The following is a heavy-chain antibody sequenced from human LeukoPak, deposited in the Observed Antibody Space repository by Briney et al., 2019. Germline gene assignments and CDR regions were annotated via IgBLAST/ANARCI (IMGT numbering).Heavy chain of an antibody. CDR1: GFTFSSRA. Sequence: GALSLSCAAPGFTFSSRAMSWVRPAPGKGLGWVSAISGRGGRKHYPDSVKARFPIARNNPRTTLSLQMNSLRPGDASVYHCAKATWNHLGPFDSWGQGTMVTVSS. CDR3: AKATWNHLGPFDS. V-gene: IGHV3-23*01. CDR2: ISGRGGRK. J-gene: IGHJ3*02. D-gene: IGHD1-14*01.